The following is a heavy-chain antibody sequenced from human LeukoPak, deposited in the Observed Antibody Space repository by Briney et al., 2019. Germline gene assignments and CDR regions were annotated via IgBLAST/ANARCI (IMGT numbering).Heavy chain of an antibody. CDR3: TRDVRPRGGIDS. J-gene: IGHJ4*02. Sequence: ASVKVSCKASGYTFTVYYMHWVRQAPGQGLEWMGWINPNSGGTNYAQKFQGRVTMTRDTSISTAYMELSRLGSDDTALYYCTRDVRPRGGIDSWGQGTLVTVSS. CDR2: INPNSGGT. V-gene: IGHV1-2*02. D-gene: IGHD3-10*01. CDR1: GYTFTVYY.